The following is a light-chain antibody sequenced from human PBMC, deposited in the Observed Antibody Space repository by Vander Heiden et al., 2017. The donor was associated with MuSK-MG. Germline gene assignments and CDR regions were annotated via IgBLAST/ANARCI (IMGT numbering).Light chain of an antibody. CDR3: AADADSIV. V-gene: IGLV2-8*01. J-gene: IGLJ1*01. CDR1: SSDVGGYNY. CDR2: AGR. Sequence: SALTQPPSASGSPGQSVTISCTGTSSDVGGYNYVSGYQQDPGKVPKLVIVAGRERPSGVPDRFSGSKSANTAYLTVSGLQAEDEADYYCAADADSIVFGTGTKVTVL.